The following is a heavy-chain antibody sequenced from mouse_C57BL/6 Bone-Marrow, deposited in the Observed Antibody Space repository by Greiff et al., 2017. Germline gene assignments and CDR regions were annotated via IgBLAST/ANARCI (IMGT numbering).Heavy chain of an antibody. Sequence: VKLQESGPELVKPGASVKISCKASGYTFTDYYINWVKQRPGQGLEWIGWIFPGSGSTYYNEKFKGKATLTVDKSSSTAYMLLSSLTSEDSAVYFCARDFYYYGSSFYWYFDVWGTGTTVTVSS. CDR2: IFPGSGST. D-gene: IGHD1-1*01. V-gene: IGHV1-75*01. J-gene: IGHJ1*03. CDR3: ARDFYYYGSSFYWYFDV. CDR1: GYTFTDYY.